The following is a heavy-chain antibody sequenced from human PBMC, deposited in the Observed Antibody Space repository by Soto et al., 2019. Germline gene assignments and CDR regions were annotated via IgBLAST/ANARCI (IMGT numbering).Heavy chain of an antibody. CDR2: INHSGST. CDR1: GGSLSDYY. Sequence: SETLSLTCAVYGGSLSDYYWSWIRQPPGKGLEWIGEINHSGSTNYTPSLKSRVTISVDTSRNQFSLKLSSVTAADTAGYYCARARTSRTRFGVVIRYGLDVWGQGITVTVSS. V-gene: IGHV4-34*01. CDR3: ARARTSRTRFGVVIRYGLDV. D-gene: IGHD3-3*01. J-gene: IGHJ6*02.